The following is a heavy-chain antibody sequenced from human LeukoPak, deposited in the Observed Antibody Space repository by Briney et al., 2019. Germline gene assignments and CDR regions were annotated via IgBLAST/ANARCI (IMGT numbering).Heavy chain of an antibody. CDR2: ISGSGCST. V-gene: IGHV3-23*01. CDR3: AKENGDYVWGSYRCPDY. J-gene: IGHJ4*02. CDR1: GFTFSIYA. Sequence: GGSLRLSCAASGFTFSIYAMSWVRQAPGKGLGWVSAISGSGCSTYYANSVKGRFTISRDNSKNPLYLQMNGLRAEDTAVYYCAKENGDYVWGSYRCPDYWGQGTLVTVSS. D-gene: IGHD3-16*02.